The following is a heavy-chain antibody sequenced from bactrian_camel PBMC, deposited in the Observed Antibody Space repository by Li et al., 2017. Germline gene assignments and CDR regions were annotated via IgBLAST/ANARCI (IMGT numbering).Heavy chain of an antibody. D-gene: IGHD7*01. CDR3: KTGAALNLGV. CDR1: TYTPANVR. V-gene: IGHV3S63*01. J-gene: IGHJ4*01. Sequence: HVQLVESGGGSVQAGGSLRLSCAFDTYTPANVRMAWYRQAPGKEREGVARIATGSGNTYYADSVKGRFTISRDNAKNTVYLQMNSLQPEDTAVYYCKTGAALNLGVRGQGTQVTVS. CDR2: IATGSGNT.